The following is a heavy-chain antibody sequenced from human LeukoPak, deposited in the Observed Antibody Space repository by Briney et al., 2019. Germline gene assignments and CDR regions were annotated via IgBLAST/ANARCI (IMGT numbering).Heavy chain of an antibody. V-gene: IGHV4-61*01. D-gene: IGHD6-13*01. CDR1: GGSVSSGSYY. CDR2: IYYSGST. Sequence: SETLSLTCTVSGGSVSSGSYYWSWIRQPPGKGLEWIGYIYYSGSTNYNPSLKSRVTISIDTSKNQFSLKLSSVTAADTAVYYCASSSGWYRYFDYWGQGTLVTVSS. CDR3: ASSSGWYRYFDY. J-gene: IGHJ4*02.